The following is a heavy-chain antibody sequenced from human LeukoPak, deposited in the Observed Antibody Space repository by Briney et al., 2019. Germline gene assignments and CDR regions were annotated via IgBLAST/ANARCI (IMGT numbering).Heavy chain of an antibody. CDR3: ASHPYYGSGERCYFDY. J-gene: IGHJ4*02. D-gene: IGHD3-10*01. Sequence: PGGSLRLSCAASGFTFSDYYMSWIRQAPGKGLEWVSYISSSGSTIYYADSVKGRFTISRDNAKNSLYLQMNSLRAEDTAVYYCASHPYYGSGERCYFDYWGQGTLVTVSS. CDR2: ISSSGSTI. V-gene: IGHV3-11*01. CDR1: GFTFSDYY.